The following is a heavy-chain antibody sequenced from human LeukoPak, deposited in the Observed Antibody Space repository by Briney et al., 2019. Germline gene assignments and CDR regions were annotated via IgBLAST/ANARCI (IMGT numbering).Heavy chain of an antibody. CDR3: ARARSMVRGVILVPYYGMDV. CDR1: GGSISSGGYY. V-gene: IGHV4-30-2*01. CDR2: INHSGST. D-gene: IGHD3-10*01. J-gene: IGHJ6*02. Sequence: SQTLSLACTVSGGSISSGGYYWSWIRQPPGKGLEWIGEINHSGSTNYNPSLKSRVTISVDTSKNQFSLKLSSVTAADTAVYYCARARSMVRGVILVPYYGMDVWGQGTTVTVSS.